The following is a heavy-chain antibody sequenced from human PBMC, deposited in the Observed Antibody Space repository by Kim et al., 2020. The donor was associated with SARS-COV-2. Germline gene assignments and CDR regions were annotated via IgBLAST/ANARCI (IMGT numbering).Heavy chain of an antibody. V-gene: IGHV4-4*09. J-gene: IGHJ4*02. CDR3: ASLSFQFDY. Sequence: GSTNYNPSLKSRVTISVDTSKNQFSLKLSSVTAADTAVYYCASLSFQFDYWGQGTLVTVSS. CDR2: GST.